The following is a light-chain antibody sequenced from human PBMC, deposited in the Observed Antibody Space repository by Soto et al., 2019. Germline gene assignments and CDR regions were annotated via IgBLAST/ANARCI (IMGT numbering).Light chain of an antibody. CDR1: QSVSGW. J-gene: IGKJ1*01. V-gene: IGKV1-5*03. CDR3: QHYNSYSEA. Sequence: DIQMTQSPSTLSASVGDTVTVTCRASQSVSGWLAWYQQKPGKAPKLLIYKASTLKSGVPSRFSGSGSGTEFTLTISSLKNDDFATYYCQHYNSYSEAFGQGTKVDIK. CDR2: KAS.